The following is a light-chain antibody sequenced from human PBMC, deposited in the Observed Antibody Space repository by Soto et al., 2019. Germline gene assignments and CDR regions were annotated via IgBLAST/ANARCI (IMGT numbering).Light chain of an antibody. V-gene: IGLV2-8*01. CDR1: SSDVGGYNY. CDR3: SSYAGSNKLWV. CDR2: EVS. Sequence: QSALTQPPSASGSPGQSVTISCTGTSSDVGGYNYVSWYQQHPGKAPKLMIYEVSKRPSGVPDRFSGSKSGNTASLTVSGRQAEDEAEYYCSSYAGSNKLWVFGGGTKLTVL. J-gene: IGLJ2*01.